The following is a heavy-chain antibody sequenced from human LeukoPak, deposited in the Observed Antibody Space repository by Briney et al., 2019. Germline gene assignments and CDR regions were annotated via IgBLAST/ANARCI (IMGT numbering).Heavy chain of an antibody. V-gene: IGHV5-51*01. CDR2: IYPGDSDT. CDR3: AKVHGSGSSWFDP. J-gene: IGHJ5*02. D-gene: IGHD3-10*01. Sequence: GESLKISCKGSGYSFTSYWIGWVRQMPGKGLEWMGIIYPGDSDTRYSTSFRGQVTISADKSISTAYLQWSSLKASDTAMYYCAKVHGSGSSWFDPWGQGTLVTLSS. CDR1: GYSFTSYW.